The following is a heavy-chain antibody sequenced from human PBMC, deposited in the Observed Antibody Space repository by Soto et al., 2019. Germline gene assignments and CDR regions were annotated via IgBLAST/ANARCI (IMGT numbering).Heavy chain of an antibody. J-gene: IGHJ6*02. D-gene: IGHD5-12*01. CDR1: GYSFTSYW. CDR3: ARLSDGYDSDYYYGMDV. V-gene: IGHV5-51*01. CDR2: IYPGDSDT. Sequence: GESLKISCKGSGYSFTSYWISWVRQMPGKGLEWMGIIYPGDSDTRYSPSFQGQVTISADNSISTAFLQWSSLKASDTAMYYCARLSDGYDSDYYYGMDVWGQGTTVTVSS.